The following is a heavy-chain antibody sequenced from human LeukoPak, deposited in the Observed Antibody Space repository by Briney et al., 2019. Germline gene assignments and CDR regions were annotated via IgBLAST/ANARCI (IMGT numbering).Heavy chain of an antibody. Sequence: SETLSLTCAVYGGSFSGYYWSWIRQPPGKGLEWIGEINHSGSTNYNPSLKSRVTLSVDTSKNQFSLKLSSVTAADTAVYYCARTTVVTPGPDYWGQGTLVTVSS. CDR3: ARTTVVTPGPDY. CDR1: GGSFSGYY. CDR2: INHSGST. D-gene: IGHD4-23*01. J-gene: IGHJ4*02. V-gene: IGHV4-34*01.